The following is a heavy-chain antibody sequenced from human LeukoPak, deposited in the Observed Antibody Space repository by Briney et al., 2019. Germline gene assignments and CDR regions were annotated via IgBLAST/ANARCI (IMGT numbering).Heavy chain of an antibody. CDR2: IYTSGST. CDR1: GGSISTYY. D-gene: IGHD6-6*01. V-gene: IGHV4-4*07. J-gene: IGHJ4*02. Sequence: SETLSLTCTVSGGSISTYYWSWIRQPVGKGLEWIGRIYTSGSTDYNPSLKSRVTMSVDTPKNQFSLKLTSVTAADTAVYYCAAGAARPVYFDYWGQGTLVTASS. CDR3: AAGAARPVYFDY.